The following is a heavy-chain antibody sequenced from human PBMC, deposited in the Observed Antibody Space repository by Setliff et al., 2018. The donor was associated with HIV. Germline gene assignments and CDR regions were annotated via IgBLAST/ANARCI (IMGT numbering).Heavy chain of an antibody. CDR3: ARAKTIGSSALFLDP. V-gene: IGHV4-61*09. J-gene: IGHJ5*02. CDR1: GDSMNSVSYS. CDR2: VYARGSA. Sequence: SETLSLTCTVSGDSMNSVSYSWAWLRQSAGKGPEWIGHVYARGSANYNPSLTSRVTISVPTSKNQFSLNLNSVTAADTATYYCARAKTIGSSALFLDPWGQGTLVTVS. D-gene: IGHD2-2*03.